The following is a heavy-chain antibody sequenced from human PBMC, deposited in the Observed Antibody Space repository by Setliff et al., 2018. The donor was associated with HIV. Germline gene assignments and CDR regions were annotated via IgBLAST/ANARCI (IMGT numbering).Heavy chain of an antibody. V-gene: IGHV3-7*05. CDR1: GFTFNNYW. CDR3: ARNDKAVRFAFDI. Sequence: GGSLRLSCAASGFTFNNYWMTWVRQAPGKGLEWVADIKQDGSEKYYVASVKGRFTISRDIAENSLYLQMNSLRAEDTAVYYCARNDKAVRFAFDIWGQGTMVTVSS. J-gene: IGHJ3*02. D-gene: IGHD3-10*01. CDR2: IKQDGSEK.